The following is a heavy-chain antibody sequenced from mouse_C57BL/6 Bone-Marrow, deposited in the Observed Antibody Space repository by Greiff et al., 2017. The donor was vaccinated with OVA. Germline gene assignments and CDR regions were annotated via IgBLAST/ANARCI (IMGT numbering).Heavy chain of an antibody. CDR2: IRLKSDNYAT. V-gene: IGHV6-3*01. D-gene: IGHD2-2*01. CDR1: GFTFSNYW. CDR3: RIWLRRAFDY. Sequence: EVMLVESGGGLVQPGGSMKLSCVASGFTFSNYWMNWVRQSPEKGLEWVAQIRLKSDNYATHYAESVKGRFTISRDDSKSSVYLQMNNLRAEDTGIYYYRIWLRRAFDYWGQGTTLTVSS. J-gene: IGHJ2*01.